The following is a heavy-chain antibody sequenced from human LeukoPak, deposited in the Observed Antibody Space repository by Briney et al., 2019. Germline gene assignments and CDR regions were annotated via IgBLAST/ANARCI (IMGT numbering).Heavy chain of an antibody. CDR1: GGSISSYY. J-gene: IGHJ4*02. V-gene: IGHV4-59*01. CDR2: IYYSGST. CDR3: AASNIAYSSSWYYFDY. Sequence: SETLSLTCSVSGGSISSYYWSWIRPPPRKGLEWVGYIYYSGSTNYTPSLKSRVTISVDTSNNQFSLKLSSVTAADTAVYYCAASNIAYSSSWYYFDYWGQGTLVTVSS. D-gene: IGHD6-13*01.